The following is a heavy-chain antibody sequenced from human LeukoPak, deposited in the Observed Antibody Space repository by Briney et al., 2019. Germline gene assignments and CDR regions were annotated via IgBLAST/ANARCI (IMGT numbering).Heavy chain of an antibody. CDR3: AKAGSPILRYFDWLFFGY. J-gene: IGHJ4*02. CDR2: ISGSGGST. CDR1: GFTFSSYA. Sequence: GGSLRLSCAASGFTFSSYAMSWVRQAPGKGLEWVSAISGSGGSTYYADSVKGRFTISRDNSKNTLYLQMNSLRAEDTAVYYCAKAGSPILRYFDWLFFGYWGQGTLVTVSS. D-gene: IGHD3-9*01. V-gene: IGHV3-23*01.